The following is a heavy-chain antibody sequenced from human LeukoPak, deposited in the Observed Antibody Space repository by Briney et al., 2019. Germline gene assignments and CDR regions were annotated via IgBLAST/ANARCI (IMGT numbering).Heavy chain of an antibody. J-gene: IGHJ6*03. V-gene: IGHV4-30-2*01. D-gene: IGHD6-19*01. CDR1: GGSISSGGYY. CDR2: IYHSGST. CDR3: ARLRGWYYYYYYMDV. Sequence: PSETLSLTCTVSGGSISSGGYYWSWIRQPPGKGLEWIGYIYHSGSTYYNPSLKSRVTISVDTSKNQFSLKLSSVTAADTAVYYCARLRGWYYYYYYMDVWGKGTTVTVSS.